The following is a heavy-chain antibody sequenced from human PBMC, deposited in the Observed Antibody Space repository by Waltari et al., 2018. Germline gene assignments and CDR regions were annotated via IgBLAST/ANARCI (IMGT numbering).Heavy chain of an antibody. J-gene: IGHJ6*02. Sequence: QLQLQESGPGLVKPSETLSLTCTVSGCSISSSSYNWGWIRKPPGKGLEWIGSIYYSGSTYYNPSLKSRVTISVDTSKNQFSLKLSSVTAADTAVYYCASRGYSYGFYYYGMDVWGQGTTVTVSS. D-gene: IGHD5-18*01. V-gene: IGHV4-39*01. CDR2: IYYSGST. CDR1: GCSISSSSYN. CDR3: ASRGYSYGFYYYGMDV.